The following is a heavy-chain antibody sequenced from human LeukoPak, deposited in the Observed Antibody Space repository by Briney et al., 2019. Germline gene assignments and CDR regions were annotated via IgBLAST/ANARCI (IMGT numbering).Heavy chain of an antibody. CDR2: IHYSGST. CDR1: GASLSSSSYY. D-gene: IGHD1-26*01. J-gene: IGHJ6*02. V-gene: IGHV4-39*07. CDR3: ARTVGARDYYYGMDV. Sequence: SETLSLTCTVSGASLSSSSYYCAWIRLPPGKGLEWFGSIHYSGSTYYNPSLESRVTISVDTSKNQFSLKLSSVTAADTAVYYCARTVGARDYYYGMDVWGQGTTVTVSS.